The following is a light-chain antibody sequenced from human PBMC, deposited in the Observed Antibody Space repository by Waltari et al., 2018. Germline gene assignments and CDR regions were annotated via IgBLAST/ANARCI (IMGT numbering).Light chain of an antibody. CDR3: QQYNDWPPLT. Sequence: RASLTVSIFRAWYQQNPGQAPRLLIYGASTRATGIPARFSGSGSGTEFTLTISSLQSEDFAVYFCQQYNDWPPLTFGGGTKLEIK. J-gene: IGKJ4*01. V-gene: IGKV3-15*01. CDR1: LTVSIF. CDR2: GAS.